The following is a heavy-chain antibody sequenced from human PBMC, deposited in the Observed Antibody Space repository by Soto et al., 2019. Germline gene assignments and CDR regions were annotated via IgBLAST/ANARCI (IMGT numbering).Heavy chain of an antibody. Sequence: QITLKESGPTLVKPTQTLTLTCTFSGFSRSTSGVSVGWIRQPPGTALEWLALIYWDDDKRYSPSLKSRLTITKATSKNQVVLGMTNMDPVDTATYYCAHSRCGGDCLQSYPSHYYSGMDVWGEGTTVTVSS. CDR2: IYWDDDK. D-gene: IGHD2-21*02. V-gene: IGHV2-5*02. J-gene: IGHJ6*04. CDR3: AHSRCGGDCLQSYPSHYYSGMDV. CDR1: GFSRSTSGVS.